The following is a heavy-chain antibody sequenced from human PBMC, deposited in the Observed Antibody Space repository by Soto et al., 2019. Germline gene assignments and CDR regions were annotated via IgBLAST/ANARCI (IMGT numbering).Heavy chain of an antibody. J-gene: IGHJ6*02. CDR1: GFTFSDYY. CDR3: ARDHSSSPTNYYYYGMDV. D-gene: IGHD6-6*01. Sequence: LRLSCAASGFTFSDYYMSWIRQAPGKGLEWVSYISSSGSTIYYADSVKGRFTISRDNAKNSLYLQMNSLRAEDTAVYYCARDHSSSPTNYYYYGMDVWGQGTTVTVSS. V-gene: IGHV3-11*01. CDR2: ISSSGSTI.